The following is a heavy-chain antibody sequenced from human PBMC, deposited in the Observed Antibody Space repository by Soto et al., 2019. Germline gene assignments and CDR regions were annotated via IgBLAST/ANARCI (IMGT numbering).Heavy chain of an antibody. CDR3: ARAYYDILTGYYTWFDP. D-gene: IGHD3-9*01. J-gene: IGHJ5*02. CDR1: GGTFSSDA. CDR2: IIPIFGTA. Sequence: SVKCACKDAGGTFSSDAISWGRQAPGQGLEWMGGIIPIFGTANYAQKFQGRVTITADESTSPAYMELSSLRSEDPAVYYCARAYYDILTGYYTWFDPWGQGTLVTVSS. V-gene: IGHV1-69*13.